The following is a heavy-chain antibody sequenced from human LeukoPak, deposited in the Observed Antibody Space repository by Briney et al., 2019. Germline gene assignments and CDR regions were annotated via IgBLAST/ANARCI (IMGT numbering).Heavy chain of an antibody. Sequence: SETLSLTCTVSGDSITSYFWSWIRQPPGKGLEWIGYIYNSGTTNYNPSLKSRVTISIDTSKNQFFLKLNSVTAADTAVYYWATSTVWGTWHNWGQGTLVTVSS. CDR3: ATSTVWGTWHN. CDR2: IYNSGTT. V-gene: IGHV4-59*01. CDR1: GDSITSYF. D-gene: IGHD3-16*01. J-gene: IGHJ4*02.